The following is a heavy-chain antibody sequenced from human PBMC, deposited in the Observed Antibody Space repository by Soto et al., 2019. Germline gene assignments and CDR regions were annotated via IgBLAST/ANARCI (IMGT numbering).Heavy chain of an antibody. CDR2: IKQDGSEK. CDR3: ARDNRLVTSGDAFDI. V-gene: IGHV3-7*01. J-gene: IGHJ3*02. D-gene: IGHD6-6*01. Sequence: PGGSLRLSCAASGFTFSSYWMSWVRQAPGKGLEWVANIKQDGSEKYYVDSVKGRFTISRDNAKNSLYLQMNNLRAEDTAVYYCARDNRLVTSGDAFDIWGQGTMVTVSS. CDR1: GFTFSSYW.